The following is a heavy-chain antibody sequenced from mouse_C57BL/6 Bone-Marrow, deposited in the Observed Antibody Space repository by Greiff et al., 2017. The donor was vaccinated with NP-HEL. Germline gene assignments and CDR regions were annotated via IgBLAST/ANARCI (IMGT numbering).Heavy chain of an antibody. J-gene: IGHJ1*03. CDR1: GFTFSDYY. CDR3: ARHDRYYYGSSYRWYFDV. D-gene: IGHD1-1*01. Sequence: DVMLVESGGGLVQPGGSLKLSCAASGFTFSDYYMYWVRQTPEKRLEWVAYISNGGGSTYYPDTVKGRFTISRDNAKNTLYLQMSRLKSEDTAMYYCARHDRYYYGSSYRWYFDVWGTGTTVTVSS. CDR2: ISNGGGST. V-gene: IGHV5-12*01.